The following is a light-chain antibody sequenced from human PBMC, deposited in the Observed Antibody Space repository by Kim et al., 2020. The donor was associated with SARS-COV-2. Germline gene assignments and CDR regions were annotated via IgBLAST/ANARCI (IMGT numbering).Light chain of an antibody. CDR3: QQYKSYPYT. CDR2: DTS. Sequence: AYVGERVIITCRASQDISKNLGWFQQKPGKAPKSLIYDTSRLQSGASSKFSGSGSGTEFTLAISSLQPEDFATYYCQQYKSYPYTFGPGTKVDIK. J-gene: IGKJ3*01. V-gene: IGKV1-16*02. CDR1: QDISKN.